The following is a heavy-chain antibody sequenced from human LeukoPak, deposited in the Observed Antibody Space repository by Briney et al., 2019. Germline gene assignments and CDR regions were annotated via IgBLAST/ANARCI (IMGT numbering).Heavy chain of an antibody. Sequence: GASVKVSCKASGGTFSSYAISWVRQAPGQGLEWMGGIIPIFGTANYAQKFQGRVTITADESTSTVYMELSSLRSEDTAVYYCARGPSRIYSNYSITYYYYMDVWGKGTTVTVSS. V-gene: IGHV1-69*13. J-gene: IGHJ6*03. CDR2: IIPIFGTA. CDR3: ARGPSRIYSNYSITYYYYMDV. CDR1: GGTFSSYA. D-gene: IGHD4-11*01.